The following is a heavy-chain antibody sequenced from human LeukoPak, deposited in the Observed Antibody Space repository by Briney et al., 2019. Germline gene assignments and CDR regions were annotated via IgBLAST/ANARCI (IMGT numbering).Heavy chain of an antibody. J-gene: IGHJ4*02. CDR1: GGSISSYY. CDR2: IYYSGST. D-gene: IGHD3-10*01. V-gene: IGHV4-59*08. CDR3: ASNYYGSGSLDY. Sequence: PSETLSLTCTVSGGSISSYYWSWIRQPPGKGLEWIGCIYYSGSTNYNPSLKSRVTISVDTSKNQFSLKVSSVTAADTAVYYCASNYYGSGSLDYWGQGNLVTVSS.